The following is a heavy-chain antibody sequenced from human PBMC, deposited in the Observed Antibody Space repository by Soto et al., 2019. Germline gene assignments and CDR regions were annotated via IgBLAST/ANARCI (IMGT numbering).Heavy chain of an antibody. Sequence: SETLSLTCTVSGGSVSSDSYYWSWIRQPPGKGLEWIGYIYYSGSTNYNPSLKSRVTISVDTSKNQLSLKLSSVTAADTAVYYCARDLRSGYYGLDGWGQGTTVTVSS. V-gene: IGHV4-61*01. CDR1: GGSVSSDSYY. CDR2: IYYSGST. J-gene: IGHJ6*01. CDR3: ARDLRSGYYGLDG.